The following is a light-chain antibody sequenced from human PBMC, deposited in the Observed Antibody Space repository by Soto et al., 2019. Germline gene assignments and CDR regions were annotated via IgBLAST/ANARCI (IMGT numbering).Light chain of an antibody. J-gene: IGLJ1*01. Sequence: QSVLTQPRSVSGSPGQSVTISCTGTKGDIGTYNYVSWYQQHPGKAPKLIVQDVSARPSGVPDRFSGSKSGTSASLAITGLQAEDEGDYYCQSYDSTLDARYVFGTGTKLTVL. CDR3: QSYDSTLDARYV. CDR2: DVS. V-gene: IGLV2-11*01. CDR1: KGDIGTYNY.